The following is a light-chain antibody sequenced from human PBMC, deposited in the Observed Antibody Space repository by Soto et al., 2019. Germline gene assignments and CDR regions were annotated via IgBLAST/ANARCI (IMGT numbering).Light chain of an antibody. Sequence: EIVLTQSPLSLPVTPGEPASISCRSSHSLLYTNGYNYLDWYLQKPGQSPQLLIYLGSNRAAGVTDRFSGSGSGTDFTLKISRVETDDVGVYFCMQALQTPPFTFGQGTRLEI. V-gene: IGKV2-28*01. CDR1: HSLLYTNGYNY. CDR3: MQALQTPPFT. J-gene: IGKJ5*01. CDR2: LGS.